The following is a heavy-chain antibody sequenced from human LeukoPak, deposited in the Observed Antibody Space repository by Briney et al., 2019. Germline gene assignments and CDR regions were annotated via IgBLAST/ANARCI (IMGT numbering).Heavy chain of an antibody. V-gene: IGHV3-74*01. Sequence: GVSLTLSCAASGFTFSNYCMHWVRQAPGKGRVWVSRVNGDGSATNYADSVKGRFTISRDNDKNMLYLKMNSLRPEDTAVYYCARNHYGSVDYWGQGTLVTVSS. CDR2: VNGDGSAT. CDR3: ARNHYGSVDY. J-gene: IGHJ4*02. CDR1: GFTFSNYC. D-gene: IGHD3-10*01.